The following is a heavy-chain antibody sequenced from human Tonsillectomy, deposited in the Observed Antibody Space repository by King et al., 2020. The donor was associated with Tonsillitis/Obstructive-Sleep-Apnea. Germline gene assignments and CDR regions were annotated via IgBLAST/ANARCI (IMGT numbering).Heavy chain of an antibody. V-gene: IGHV4-59*01. CDR2: IYYSGST. CDR3: ARWFWSGYSRWVDP. CDR1: GGSISSYY. J-gene: IGHJ5*02. Sequence: VQLQESGPGLVKPSETLSLTCTVSGGSISSYYWSWLRQPPGKGLEWIGYIYYSGSTNYNPSLKSRVTISVDTSKNQFSLKLSSVTAADTAVYYCARWFWSGYSRWVDPWGQGTLVTVSS. D-gene: IGHD3-3*01.